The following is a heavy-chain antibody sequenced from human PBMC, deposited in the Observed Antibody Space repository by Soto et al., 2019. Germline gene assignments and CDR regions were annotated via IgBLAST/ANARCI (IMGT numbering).Heavy chain of an antibody. Sequence: PGGSLRLSCAASGFTFNGYPLHWVRQAPGKGLEWVAVISYDGRNDYYGDSVRGRFTISRDNSKNMVYLQMNSLTPEDTAVYYCARDPYFDYWGQGTLVTVSS. J-gene: IGHJ4*02. CDR2: ISYDGRND. V-gene: IGHV3-30*04. CDR3: ARDPYFDY. CDR1: GFTFNGYP.